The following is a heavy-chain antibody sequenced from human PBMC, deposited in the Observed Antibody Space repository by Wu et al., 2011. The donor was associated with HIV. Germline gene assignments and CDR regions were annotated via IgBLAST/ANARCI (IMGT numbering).Heavy chain of an antibody. J-gene: IGHJ5*02. V-gene: IGHV1-69*15. Sequence: QVQLVQSGAGGRRSRGSSVKVSCKASGGTFSIYAVTWVRQAPGQGLEWMGRIIPIYGTTDYAQKFQGRVTITADGSTDTAYMELSSLRSDDTAIYYCASPVEMYHWGQGTLVTVSS. CDR1: GGTFSIYA. CDR2: IIPIYGTT. D-gene: IGHD5-24*01. CDR3: ASPVEMYH.